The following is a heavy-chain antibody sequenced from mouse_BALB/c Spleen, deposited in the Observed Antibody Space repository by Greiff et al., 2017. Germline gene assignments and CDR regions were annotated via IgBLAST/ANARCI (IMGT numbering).Heavy chain of an antibody. CDR3: AREGNYEVDY. CDR1: GFTFSSYA. D-gene: IGHD2-1*01. CDR2: ISSGGSYT. J-gene: IGHJ4*01. V-gene: IGHV5-9-4*01. Sequence: EVMLVESGGGLVKPGGSLKLSCAASGFTFSSYAMSWVRQSPEKRLEWVAEISSGGSYTYYPDTVTGRFTISRDNAKNTLYLEMSSLRSEDTAMYYCAREGNYEVDYWGQGTSVTVSS.